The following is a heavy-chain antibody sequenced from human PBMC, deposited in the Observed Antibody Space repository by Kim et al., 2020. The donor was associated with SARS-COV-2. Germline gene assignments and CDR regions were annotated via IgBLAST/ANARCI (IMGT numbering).Heavy chain of an antibody. CDR2: IRSKAYGGTT. CDR1: GFTFGDYA. J-gene: IGHJ6*02. CDR3: TREAAKHPGSSSGYYYYYGMDV. V-gene: IGHV3-49*04. D-gene: IGHD3-22*01. Sequence: GGSLRLSCTASGFTFGDYAMSWVRQAPGKGLEWVGFIRSKAYGGTTEYAASVKGRFTISRDDSKSIAYLQMNSLKTEDTAVYYCTREAAKHPGSSSGYYYYYGMDVWGQGTTVTVSS.